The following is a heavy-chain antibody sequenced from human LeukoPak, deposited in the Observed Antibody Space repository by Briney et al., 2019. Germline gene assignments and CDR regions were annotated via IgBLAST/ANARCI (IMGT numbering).Heavy chain of an antibody. V-gene: IGHV1-8*01. CDR2: MNPNSGNT. CDR1: GYTFTSYD. Sequence: ASVKVSCKASGYTFTSYDINWVRQATGQGLEWMGWMNPNSGNTGYAQKFQGRVTMTRNTSISTAYMELGSLRSEDTAVYYCARGGVYYYGSGSYSGSWFDPWGQGTLVTVSS. D-gene: IGHD3-10*01. CDR3: ARGGVYYYGSGSYSGSWFDP. J-gene: IGHJ5*02.